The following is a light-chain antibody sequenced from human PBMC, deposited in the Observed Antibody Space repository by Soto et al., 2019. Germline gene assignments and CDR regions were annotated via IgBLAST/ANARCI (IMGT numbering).Light chain of an antibody. V-gene: IGLV4-69*01. Sequence: QPVLTQSPSASASLGASVKLTCTLSSGHSNYVIAWHQQQPEKGPRYLMKLHSDGSHSKGDGIPDRFSGSSSGAERYLTISSLQSEDDADYYCQTWDTGIRVFGGGTKLPVL. CDR2: LHSDGSH. J-gene: IGLJ2*01. CDR3: QTWDTGIRV. CDR1: SGHSNYV.